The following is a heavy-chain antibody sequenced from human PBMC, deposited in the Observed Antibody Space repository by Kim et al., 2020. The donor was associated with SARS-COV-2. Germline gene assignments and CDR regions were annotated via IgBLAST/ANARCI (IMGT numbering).Heavy chain of an antibody. Sequence: SETLSLTCTVSGGSISNVDYYWTWIRQPPGKGLEWIGYIDYSGISYYSPPLRGRASISLDTSKNQFSVNLSSVTVADTAVYYCARYVASTTWPKAPYYF. CDR3: ARYVASTTWPKAPYYF. CDR1: GGSISNVDYY. CDR2: IDYSGIS. D-gene: IGHD2-2*01. V-gene: IGHV4-30-4*01. J-gene: IGHJ4*01.